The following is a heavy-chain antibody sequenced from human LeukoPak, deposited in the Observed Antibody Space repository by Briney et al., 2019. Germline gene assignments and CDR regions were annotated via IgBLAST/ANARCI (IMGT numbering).Heavy chain of an antibody. V-gene: IGHV2-5*02. CDR3: AHSMRVVTANDAFDI. CDR1: GFSLSTSGVG. D-gene: IGHD2-21*02. Sequence: GPTLVKPTQTLTLTCTLSGFSLSTSGVGVGWIRQPPGKALEWLALIYWDDDKRYSPSLKSRLTITKDTSKNQVVLTMTNMDPVDTATYYCAHSMRVVTANDAFDIWGQGAMVTVSS. J-gene: IGHJ3*02. CDR2: IYWDDDK.